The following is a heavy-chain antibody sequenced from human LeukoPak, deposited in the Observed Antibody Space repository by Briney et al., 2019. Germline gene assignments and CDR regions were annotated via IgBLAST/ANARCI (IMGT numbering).Heavy chain of an antibody. D-gene: IGHD3-22*01. Sequence: ASVKVSCKVSGYTLTELSMHWVRQAPGKGLEWMGGFDPEDGETIYAQKFQGRVTITTDESTSTAYMELSSLRSEDTAVYYCARVIYYYDSSGYYYFDYWGQGTLVTVSS. V-gene: IGHV1-24*01. CDR3: ARVIYYYDSSGYYYFDY. CDR2: FDPEDGET. CDR1: GYTLTELS. J-gene: IGHJ4*02.